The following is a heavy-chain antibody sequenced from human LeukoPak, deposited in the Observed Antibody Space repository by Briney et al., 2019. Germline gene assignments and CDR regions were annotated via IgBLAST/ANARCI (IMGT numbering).Heavy chain of an antibody. V-gene: IGHV3-23*01. CDR3: AYLGLSSDWNDVPGPQIDH. CDR2: LSASGSIT. D-gene: IGHD1-1*01. J-gene: IGHJ4*02. Sequence: GGSLRLSCTASGFTFRDLAMNWVRQAPGKGLGWVSTLSASGSITYYADSVKGRFTISRDDSKNMSYLQMSSLRVDDTAVYYCAYLGLSSDWNDVPGPQIDHWGQGMLVSVSS. CDR1: GFTFRDLA.